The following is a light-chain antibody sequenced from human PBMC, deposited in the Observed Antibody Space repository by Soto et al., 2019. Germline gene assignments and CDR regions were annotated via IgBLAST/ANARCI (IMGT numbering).Light chain of an antibody. CDR2: GAS. J-gene: IGKJ4*01. V-gene: IGKV3-20*01. CDR1: QSVSSSY. Sequence: EIVLTQSPGTLSLSPGERATLSCRASQSVSSSYLAWYQQKPGQAPRLLIYGASSRATGIPDRFSGSGSGTEFTLTISSLQSEDFAVYYCQQYNNWPRATFGGGT. CDR3: QQYNNWPRAT.